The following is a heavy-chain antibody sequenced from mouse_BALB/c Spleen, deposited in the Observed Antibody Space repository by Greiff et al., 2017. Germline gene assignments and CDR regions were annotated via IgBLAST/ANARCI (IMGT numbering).Heavy chain of an antibody. J-gene: IGHJ4*01. Sequence: EVNLVESGGGLVQPGGSRKLSCAASGFTFSSFGMHWVRQAPEKGLEWVAYISSGSSTIYYADTVKGRFTISRDNPKNTLFLQMTSLRSEDTAMYYCARFYYYGSSYAMDYWGQGTSVTVSS. D-gene: IGHD1-1*01. CDR2: ISSGSSTI. CDR1: GFTFSSFG. V-gene: IGHV5-17*02. CDR3: ARFYYYGSSYAMDY.